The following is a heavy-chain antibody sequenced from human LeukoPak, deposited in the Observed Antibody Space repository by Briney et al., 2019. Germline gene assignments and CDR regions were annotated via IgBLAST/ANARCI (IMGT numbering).Heavy chain of an antibody. CDR2: MNPNSGNT. CDR3: AKGSVRTGFDP. J-gene: IGHJ5*02. Sequence: GASVKVSCKTSGYTFTNYDINWVRQATGQGLEWMGWMNPNSGNTGYAQKFQGRVTMTRHTSISTAYMELNGLTSEDTAVYYCAKGSVRTGFDPWGQGTLVTVSS. V-gene: IGHV1-8*01. CDR1: GYTFTNYD.